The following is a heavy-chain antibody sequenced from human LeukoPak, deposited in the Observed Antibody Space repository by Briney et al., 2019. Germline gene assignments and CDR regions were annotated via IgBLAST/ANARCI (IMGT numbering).Heavy chain of an antibody. CDR1: GGSFSGYY. CDR3: ARESFQAFDI. V-gene: IGHV4-59*01. J-gene: IGHJ3*02. D-gene: IGHD1-26*01. Sequence: SETLSLTCAVYGGSFSGYYWSWIRQPPGKGLEYIGYIYYIGITNYNPSLKSRVTISVDTSKNQFSLELSSVTAADTAIYYCARESFQAFDIWGQGTLVTVSS. CDR2: IYYIGIT.